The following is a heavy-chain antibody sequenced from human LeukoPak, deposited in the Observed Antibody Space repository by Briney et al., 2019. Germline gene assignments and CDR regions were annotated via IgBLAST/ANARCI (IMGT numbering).Heavy chain of an antibody. CDR3: AKRAAEVGQTVAPEDY. CDR2: ITGSGGSI. D-gene: IGHD1-26*01. CDR1: GFTFSSNV. J-gene: IGHJ4*02. Sequence: GGTLRLSCAASGFTFSSNVMSWVRRAPGKGLEWVSSITGSGGSIYYADSVKGRFTSSRDNSKNTLYLQMSSLRAEDTAVYYCAKRAAEVGQTVAPEDYWGQGTLVTVSS. V-gene: IGHV3-23*01.